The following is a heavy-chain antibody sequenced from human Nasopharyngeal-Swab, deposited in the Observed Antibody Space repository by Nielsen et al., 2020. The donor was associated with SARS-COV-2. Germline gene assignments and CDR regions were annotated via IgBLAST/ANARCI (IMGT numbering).Heavy chain of an antibody. Sequence: WVRQAPGQGLEWMGIINPSGGSTSYAQKFQGRVTMTRDTSTSTVYTELSSLRSEDTAVYYCARVQNPGIANYYYYGMDVWGQGTTVTVSS. CDR3: ARVQNPGIANYYYYGMDV. CDR2: INPSGGST. V-gene: IGHV1-46*01. D-gene: IGHD6-13*01. J-gene: IGHJ6*02.